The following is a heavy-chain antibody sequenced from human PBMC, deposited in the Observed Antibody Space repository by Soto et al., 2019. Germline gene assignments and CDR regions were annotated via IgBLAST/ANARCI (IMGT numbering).Heavy chain of an antibody. J-gene: IGHJ4*02. Sequence: ASVKVSCKASGYTFTDYYMHWVRQAPGQGLEWMGWVNPNSGGTNYAQSFQGRVTMTRDTSISTAYMEVHRLRSDDTAVYYCARFQSSVAGTLADYWGQGTLVTSPQ. CDR2: VNPNSGGT. CDR1: GYTFTDYY. CDR3: ARFQSSVAGTLADY. D-gene: IGHD6-19*01. V-gene: IGHV1-2*02.